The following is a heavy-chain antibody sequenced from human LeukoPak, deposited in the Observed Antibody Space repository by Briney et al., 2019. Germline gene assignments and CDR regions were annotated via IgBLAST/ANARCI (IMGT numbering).Heavy chain of an antibody. D-gene: IGHD2-8*01. Sequence: ASVKVSCKASGYTFTSYDINWVRQATGQGLEWMGWMNPNSGNTGYAQKFQGRVTMTRNTSISTAYMELSSLRSEDTAVYYCARGRGVSHADAFDIWGQGTMVTVSS. CDR1: GYTFTSYD. CDR3: ARGRGVSHADAFDI. CDR2: MNPNSGNT. V-gene: IGHV1-8*01. J-gene: IGHJ3*02.